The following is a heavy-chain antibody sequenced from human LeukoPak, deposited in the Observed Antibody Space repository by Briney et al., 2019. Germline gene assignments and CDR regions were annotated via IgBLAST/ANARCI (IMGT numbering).Heavy chain of an antibody. J-gene: IGHJ4*02. CDR1: GYTFTGYY. CDR3: ARVGGSITMIVGPLDY. CDR2: INPNSGGT. D-gene: IGHD3-22*01. Sequence: ASVKVSCKASGYTFTGYYMHWVRQAPGQGLEWMGWINPNSGGTNYAQKFQGRVTMTRDTSISTAYMELSRLRSDDTAVYYCARVGGSITMIVGPLDYWGQGTLVTVSS. V-gene: IGHV1-2*02.